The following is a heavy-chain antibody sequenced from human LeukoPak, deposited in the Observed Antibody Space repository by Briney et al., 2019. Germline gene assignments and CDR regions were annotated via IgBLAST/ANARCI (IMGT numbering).Heavy chain of an antibody. V-gene: IGHV3-48*02. Sequence: GGSLRLSCAASGFTFSSYSMNWVRQAPGKGLEWVSYISSSSSTIYYADSVKGRFTISRDNAKNSLYLQMNSLRDEDTAVYYCARANDYSNYYYYYMDVWGRGTTVTVSS. CDR3: ARANDYSNYYYYYMDV. D-gene: IGHD4-11*01. CDR2: ISSSSSTI. CDR1: GFTFSSYS. J-gene: IGHJ6*03.